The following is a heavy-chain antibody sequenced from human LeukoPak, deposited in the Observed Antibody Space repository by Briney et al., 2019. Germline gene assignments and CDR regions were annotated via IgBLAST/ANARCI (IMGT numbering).Heavy chain of an antibody. CDR3: AKDLRRYYGSGSYPNFDY. CDR1: GFTFSSCG. D-gene: IGHD3-10*01. V-gene: IGHV3-30*02. Sequence: GGSLRLSCAASGFTFSSCGMHGVRQAPGKGLEGVAFIRYDWSNKYYADAVKGRFTISRDNSKNTLYLQMNTLRAEDTAVYYCAKDLRRYYGSGSYPNFDYWGQGTLVTVSS. J-gene: IGHJ4*02. CDR2: IRYDWSNK.